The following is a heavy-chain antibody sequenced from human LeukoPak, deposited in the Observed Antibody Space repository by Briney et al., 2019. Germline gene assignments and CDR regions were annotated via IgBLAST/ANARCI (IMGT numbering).Heavy chain of an antibody. CDR2: ISSSSSYT. V-gene: IGHV3-11*05. CDR3: ARGGSSWYVLIDY. CDR1: GFTFSDYY. D-gene: IGHD6-13*01. Sequence: GGSLRLSCAASGFTFSDYYMSWIRQAPGKGLEWVSYISSSSSYTNYADSVKGRFTISRDNAKNSLYLQMNSLRAEDTAVYYCARGGSSWYVLIDYWGQGTLVTVSS. J-gene: IGHJ4*02.